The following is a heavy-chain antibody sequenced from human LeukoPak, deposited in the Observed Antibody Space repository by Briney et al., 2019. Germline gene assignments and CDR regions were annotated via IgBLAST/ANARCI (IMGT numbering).Heavy chain of an antibody. CDR2: IYYSGST. CDR3: ARHGDLLSPFQT. V-gene: IGHV4-39*01. J-gene: IGHJ5*02. CDR1: GGSISSSSYY. Sequence: PSETLSLTCTVSGGSISSSSYYWGWIRQPPGKGLEWIGSIYYSGSTYYNPSLKSRVTISVDTSKNQFSLKLSSVTAADTAMYYCARHGDLLSPFQTWGQGTLVTVSS. D-gene: IGHD2-21*02.